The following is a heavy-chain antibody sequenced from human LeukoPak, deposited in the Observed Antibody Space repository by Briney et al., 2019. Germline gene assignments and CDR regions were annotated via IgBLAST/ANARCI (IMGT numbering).Heavy chain of an antibody. CDR2: IIPIFGTA. D-gene: IGHD3-3*01. J-gene: IGHJ4*02. CDR1: GGTFSSYA. CDR3: ASPSPDFWSGYFFY. V-gene: IGHV1-69*06. Sequence: GASVKVSCKASGGTFSSYAISWVRQAPGQGLEWMGGIIPIFGTANHAQKFQGRVTITADKSTSTAYMELSSLRSEDTAVYYCASPSPDFWSGYFFYWGQGTLVTVSS.